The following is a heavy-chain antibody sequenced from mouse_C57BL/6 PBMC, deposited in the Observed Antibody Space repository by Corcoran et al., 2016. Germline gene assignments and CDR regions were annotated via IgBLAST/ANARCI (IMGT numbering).Heavy chain of an antibody. J-gene: IGHJ1*03. Sequence: QIQLLQSGPELKKPGETVKISCKASGYTFTTYGMSWMKQAPGKGLKWVGWINTYSEVPTYADDFKGRFAFSLETSASTAYLQINSLKNEDSATYFCARDSNGYFDVWGTGTTVTVSS. CDR1: GYTFTTYG. CDR3: ARDSNGYFDV. V-gene: IGHV9-3*01. D-gene: IGHD2-5*01. CDR2: INTYSEVP.